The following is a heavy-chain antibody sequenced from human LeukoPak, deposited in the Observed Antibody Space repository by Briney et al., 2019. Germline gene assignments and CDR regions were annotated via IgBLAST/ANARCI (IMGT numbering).Heavy chain of an antibody. CDR2: ISYDGSNK. V-gene: IGHV3-30*01. Sequence: GRSLRLSCAASGFTFSSYAMHWVRQAPGKGLEWVAVISYDGSNKYYADSVKGRFTISRDNSKSTLYLQMNSLRAEDTAVYYCARGVGIFGVVNAGFDYWGQGTLVTVSS. D-gene: IGHD3-3*01. CDR1: GFTFSSYA. J-gene: IGHJ4*02. CDR3: ARGVGIFGVVNAGFDY.